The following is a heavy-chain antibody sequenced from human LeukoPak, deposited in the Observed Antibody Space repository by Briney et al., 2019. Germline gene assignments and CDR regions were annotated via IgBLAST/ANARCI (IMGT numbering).Heavy chain of an antibody. CDR1: GYTFTGYY. CDR3: ARVRGGNWGALDY. J-gene: IGHJ4*02. D-gene: IGHD7-27*01. Sequence: GASVKVSCKASGYTFTGYYIHWVRQAPGQGLECMGRINPNSGDTKYSQKFQGRVTMTRDTSITTASTELSSLRSDDTAVYFCARVRGGNWGALDYWGQGTLVTVSS. CDR2: INPNSGDT. V-gene: IGHV1-2*06.